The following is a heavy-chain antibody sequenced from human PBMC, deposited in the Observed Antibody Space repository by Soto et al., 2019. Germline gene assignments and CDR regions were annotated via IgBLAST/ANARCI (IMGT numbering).Heavy chain of an antibody. Sequence: QVQLVQSGAEVKKPGASLKVSCKASGYTFSGYYMHWVRQAPGQGLEWMGWINPNSGATSYAQKFQGRVTMTRATSISTAYVELSRLTSDDTAVYFCGRAKNMTRGARETYYALDVWGQGTTVTVSS. J-gene: IGHJ6*02. CDR2: INPNSGAT. D-gene: IGHD3-10*01. CDR3: GRAKNMTRGARETYYALDV. CDR1: GYTFSGYY. V-gene: IGHV1-2*02.